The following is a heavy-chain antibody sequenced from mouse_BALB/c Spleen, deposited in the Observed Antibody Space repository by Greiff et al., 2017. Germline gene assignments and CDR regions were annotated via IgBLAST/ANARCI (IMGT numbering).Heavy chain of an antibody. D-gene: IGHD1-1*01. CDR3: ARVYYGYLDY. Sequence: VQLQQSGPELVRPGESVKISCKGSGYTFTDYAMHWVKQSHAKSLEWIGVISIYYDNTNYNQKFKGKATMTVDKSSSTAYMELARLTSEDSAIYYCARVYYGYLDYWGQGTTLTVSS. V-gene: IGHV1-67*01. J-gene: IGHJ2*01. CDR2: ISIYYDNT. CDR1: GYTFTDYA.